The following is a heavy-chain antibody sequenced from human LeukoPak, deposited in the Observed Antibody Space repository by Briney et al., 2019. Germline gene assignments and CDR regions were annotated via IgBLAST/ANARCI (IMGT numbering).Heavy chain of an antibody. CDR3: ATLSGGTLLGY. J-gene: IGHJ4*02. CDR2: IWYDGSNK. CDR1: GFTFSSYG. D-gene: IGHD2-15*01. V-gene: IGHV3-33*01. Sequence: GRSLRLSCAASGFTFSSYGMHWVRQAPGKGLEWVAVIWYDGSNKYYADSVKGRFTISRDTSKNTLYLQMNSLRAEDTAVYYCATLSGGTLLGYWGQGTLVTVSS.